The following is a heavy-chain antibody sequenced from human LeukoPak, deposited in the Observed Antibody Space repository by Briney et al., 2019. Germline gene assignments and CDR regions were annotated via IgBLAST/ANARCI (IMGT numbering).Heavy chain of an antibody. V-gene: IGHV4-38-2*02. D-gene: IGHD3-22*01. J-gene: IGHJ5*02. CDR3: ARVHYYDASDYSTSNWFDP. Sequence: SSETLSLTCSIPGYSISSGYFWGWIRQPPGKGLEWIGNIHHDGITYYNPSLKSRVTISLDPSKNQFSLKLTSVAAADTALYHCARVHYYDASDYSTSNWFDPWGQGTLVTVSS. CDR1: GYSISSGYF. CDR2: IHHDGIT.